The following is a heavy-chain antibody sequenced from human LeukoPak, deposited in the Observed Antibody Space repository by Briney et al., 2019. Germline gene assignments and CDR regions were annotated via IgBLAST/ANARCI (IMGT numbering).Heavy chain of an antibody. CDR3: AKIEGSSSYYFDY. D-gene: IGHD6-6*01. J-gene: IGHJ4*02. Sequence: GGSLRLSCAASGFTFSTYAMHWVRQAPGKGLEWMAIISYDGGSTSYADSVKGRFTISRDNSKNTLYLQMNSLRTEDPAVYYCAKIEGSSSYYFDYWGQGTLVTVSS. CDR1: GFTFSTYA. CDR2: ISYDGGST. V-gene: IGHV3-30*18.